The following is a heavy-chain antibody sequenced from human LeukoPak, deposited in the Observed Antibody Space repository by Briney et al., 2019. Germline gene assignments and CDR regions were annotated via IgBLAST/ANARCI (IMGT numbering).Heavy chain of an antibody. D-gene: IGHD3-22*01. CDR3: VRGIDTTGYFNY. CDR1: GYTFTTYP. CDR2: IDTNTGSQ. Sequence: GASVNVSCKASGYTFTTYPINWVRQAPGQGLEWMGWIDTNTGSQTYAQGLTGRFVFSLDTSVSTAFLQINSLKAEDTALYYCVRGIDTTGYFNYWGQGTLVTVSS. J-gene: IGHJ4*02. V-gene: IGHV7-4-1*02.